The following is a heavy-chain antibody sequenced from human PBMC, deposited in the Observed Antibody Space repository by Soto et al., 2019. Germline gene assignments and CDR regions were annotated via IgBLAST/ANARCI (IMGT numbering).Heavy chain of an antibody. CDR1: GGSISISNTIW. CDR2: ISHGGST. CDR3: ARAPYRSSSGTSWFDP. Sequence: PSETLSLTCTVSGGSISISNTIWWSWVRQPPGKGLEWIGEISHGGSTMYNSSLKSRVTISVDTSKSQFTLKLNSVTAADTAVYFCARAPYRSSSGTSWFDPWGQGTLVTVSS. D-gene: IGHD6-6*01. V-gene: IGHV4-4*02. J-gene: IGHJ5*02.